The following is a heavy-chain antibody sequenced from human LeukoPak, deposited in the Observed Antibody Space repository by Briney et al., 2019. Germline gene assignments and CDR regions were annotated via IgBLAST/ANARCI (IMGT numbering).Heavy chain of an antibody. CDR3: ARQTSASTTFDY. D-gene: IGHD1-26*01. Sequence: PGGSLRLSCAASGFTFSSYGMHWVRQAPGKGLEWVAVIWYDGSNKYYADSVKGRFTISRDNSKNTLYLQMNSLRAEDTAVYYCARQTSASTTFDYWGQGTLVTVSS. CDR2: IWYDGSNK. V-gene: IGHV3-33*01. J-gene: IGHJ4*02. CDR1: GFTFSSYG.